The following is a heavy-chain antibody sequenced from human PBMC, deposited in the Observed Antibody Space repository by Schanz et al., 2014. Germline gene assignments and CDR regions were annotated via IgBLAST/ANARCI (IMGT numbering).Heavy chain of an antibody. D-gene: IGHD2-8*02. CDR3: AKSLESCPGGRCSRGYFDY. CDR2: ITYSGGT. J-gene: IGHJ4*02. Sequence: QVQLQESGPGLVRPSETLSLTCTVSGGSISSYYWSWIRQSPGKGPEWIGYITYSGGTNHNASLKSRVTISVDTSKNQFSLRLSSVTAADTAVYYCAKSLESCPGGRCSRGYFDYWGQGTLVTVSS. V-gene: IGHV4-59*12. CDR1: GGSISSYY.